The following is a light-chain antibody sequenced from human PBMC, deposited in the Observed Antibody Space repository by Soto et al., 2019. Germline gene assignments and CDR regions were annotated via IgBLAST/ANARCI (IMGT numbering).Light chain of an antibody. Sequence: QSALTQTAAVKGSPAQRITISCTGTSRHVRSYNYVSWSQQHPGRAPKLIIYEVTYRPSGVSNRFSGSKSGNTASLTISGLQAEDEADYYCTSYTGSTTLYVVFGGGSKLTVL. CDR1: SRHVRSYNY. CDR3: TSYTGSTTLYVV. J-gene: IGLJ2*01. CDR2: EVT. V-gene: IGLV2-14*01.